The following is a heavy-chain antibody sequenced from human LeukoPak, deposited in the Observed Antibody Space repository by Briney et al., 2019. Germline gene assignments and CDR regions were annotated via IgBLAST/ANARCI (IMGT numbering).Heavy chain of an antibody. CDR1: GFTVSSNY. CDR2: IYSGGST. D-gene: IGHD3-10*01. Sequence: GGSLRLSCAASGFTVSSNYMSWVRQAPGKGLEWVSGIYSGGSTYYADSVKGRFTISRDNSKNTLYLQMNSLRAEDTAVYYCARVLAMVRGADYDAFDIWGQGTMVTVSS. J-gene: IGHJ3*02. CDR3: ARVLAMVRGADYDAFDI. V-gene: IGHV3-53*01.